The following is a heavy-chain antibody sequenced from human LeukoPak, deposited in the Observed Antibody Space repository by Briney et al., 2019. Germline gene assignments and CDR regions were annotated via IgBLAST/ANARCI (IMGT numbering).Heavy chain of an antibody. V-gene: IGHV4-34*01. Sequence: SETLSLTCAVYGGSFSGYYWSWIRQPPGKGLEWIGEINHSGSTNYNPSLKSRVTISVDTSKNQFSLKLSSVTAADTAVYYCAREYLWGFDYWGQGTLVTVSS. J-gene: IGHJ4*02. CDR1: GGSFSGYY. CDR2: INHSGST. D-gene: IGHD2-2*01. CDR3: AREYLWGFDY.